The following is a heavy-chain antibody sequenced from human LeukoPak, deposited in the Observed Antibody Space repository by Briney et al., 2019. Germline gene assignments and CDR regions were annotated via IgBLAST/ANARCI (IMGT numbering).Heavy chain of an antibody. CDR3: ARPPTYGDYLSFDY. D-gene: IGHD4-17*01. Sequence: PSETLSLTCTVSSYSISSSSYYWGWIRQPPGKGLEWIGSIYYSGSTYYNPSLKSRVTISVDTSKNQFSLKLSSVTAADTAVYYCARPPTYGDYLSFDYWGQGTLVTASS. J-gene: IGHJ4*02. V-gene: IGHV4-39*01. CDR1: SYSISSSSYY. CDR2: IYYSGST.